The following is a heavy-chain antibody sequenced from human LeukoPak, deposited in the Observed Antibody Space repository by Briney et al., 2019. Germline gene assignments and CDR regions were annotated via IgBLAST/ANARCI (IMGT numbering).Heavy chain of an antibody. CDR1: GGTFSSYA. V-gene: IGHV1-69*04. D-gene: IGHD5-12*01. CDR2: IIPIFGIA. Sequence: SVKVSWKASGGTFSSYAISWVRQAPGQGLEWMGRIIPIFGIANYAQKFQGRVTITADKSTSTAYMELSSLRSEDTAVYYCASQNSGYDSSYYYYGMDVWGQGTTVTVSS. CDR3: ASQNSGYDSSYYYYGMDV. J-gene: IGHJ6*02.